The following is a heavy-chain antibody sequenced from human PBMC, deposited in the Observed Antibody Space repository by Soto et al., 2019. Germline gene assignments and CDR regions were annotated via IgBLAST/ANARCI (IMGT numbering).Heavy chain of an antibody. D-gene: IGHD2-2*01. V-gene: IGHV4-30-2*01. Sequence: TLSLTCTVSGGSIIRDAYYWGWIRQPPGKGLEWIGYIYHSGSTYYNPSLKSRVTISVDRSKNQFSLTLSSVTAADTAVYYCARVPDRWGQGTLVTVSS. CDR1: GGSIIRDAYY. J-gene: IGHJ5*02. CDR2: IYHSGST. CDR3: ARVPDR.